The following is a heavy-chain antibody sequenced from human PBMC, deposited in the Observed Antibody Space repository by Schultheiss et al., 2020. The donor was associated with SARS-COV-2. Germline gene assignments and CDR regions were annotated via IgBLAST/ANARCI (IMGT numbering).Heavy chain of an antibody. Sequence: GGSLRLSCAASGFTFSSYGMHWVRQAPGKGLEWVAVIWYDGSNKYYADSVKGRFTISRDNSKNTLYLQMNSLRAEDTAVYYCAREEYSSSSGPDYWGQGTLVTVSS. V-gene: IGHV3-33*01. D-gene: IGHD6-6*01. CDR2: IWYDGSNK. CDR1: GFTFSSYG. CDR3: AREEYSSSSGPDY. J-gene: IGHJ4*02.